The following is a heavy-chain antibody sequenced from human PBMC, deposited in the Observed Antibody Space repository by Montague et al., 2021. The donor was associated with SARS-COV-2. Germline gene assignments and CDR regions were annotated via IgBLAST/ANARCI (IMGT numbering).Heavy chain of an antibody. D-gene: IGHD3-22*01. V-gene: IGHV4-34*01. CDR2: INHSGGT. J-gene: IGHJ4*02. CDR1: GGSFSGHS. CDR3: ARGLTDVTVILVFVGASLYFDS. Sequence: SETLSLTCAVYGGSFSGHSWTWIRQPPGKGLEWIGEINHSGGTNYNPSLKSRVTISVDTSKNQFSLELSSLTAADTAVYYCARGLTDVTVILVFVGASLYFDSWGQGALVTVSS.